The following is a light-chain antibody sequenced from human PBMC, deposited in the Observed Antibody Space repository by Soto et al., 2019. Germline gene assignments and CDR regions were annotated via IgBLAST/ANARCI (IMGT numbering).Light chain of an antibody. V-gene: IGLV2-23*01. J-gene: IGLJ2*01. Sequence: QSALTQPASVSGSPGQSITISCTGTSSDVGSYKFVSWYQQHPGKAPKLIIYEGSKRPSGISNRFSGSKSGDSASLTISGLQAEDEADYFCGSYGGSIVVFGGGTTLTVL. CDR3: GSYGGSIVV. CDR1: SSDVGSYKF. CDR2: EGS.